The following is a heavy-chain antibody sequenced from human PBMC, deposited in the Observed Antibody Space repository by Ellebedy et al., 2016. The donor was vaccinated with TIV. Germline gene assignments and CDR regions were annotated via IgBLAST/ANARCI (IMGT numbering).Heavy chain of an antibody. CDR1: GYPFTKYY. Sequence: ASVKASCKASGYPFTKYYFHWIRQAPGQGLEWMGVLDARVGSTTYAETLQGRITMTRDTSTRTVYMELSSLRSEDTAVYYCASVPSAGADFWGQGTLVTVSS. V-gene: IGHV1-46*01. J-gene: IGHJ4*02. D-gene: IGHD4-17*01. CDR2: LDARVGST. CDR3: ASVPSAGADF.